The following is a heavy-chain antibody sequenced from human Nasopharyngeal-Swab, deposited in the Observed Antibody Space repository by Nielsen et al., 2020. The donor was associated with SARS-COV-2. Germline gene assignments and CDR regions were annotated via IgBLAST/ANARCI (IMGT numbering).Heavy chain of an antibody. J-gene: IGHJ4*02. CDR2: INPNSGGT. D-gene: IGHD3-10*01. V-gene: IGHV1-2*06. Sequence: WVRQAPGQGLEWMGRINPNSGGTNYAQKFQGRVTMTRDTSASTAYMELSSLRSEDTAVYYCAREEGITMVRGVHYYWGQGTLVTVSS. CDR3: AREEGITMVRGVHYY.